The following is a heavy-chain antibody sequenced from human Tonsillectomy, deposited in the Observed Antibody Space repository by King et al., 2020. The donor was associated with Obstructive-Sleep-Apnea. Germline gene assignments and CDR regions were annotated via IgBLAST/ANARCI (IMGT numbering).Heavy chain of an antibody. V-gene: IGHV3-23*04. Sequence: VQLVESGGGLVQAGGSLRLSCADSGFTFSSYAMNWVRQAPGKGLEWVSAVSASGGSTYYADSVKGRFTISSDNSKNTLYLQMNSLRAEDTAVYYCAKDSGYSSSWPYYYFGLDVWGQGTTVTVSS. D-gene: IGHD6-13*01. J-gene: IGHJ6*02. CDR2: VSASGGST. CDR3: AKDSGYSSSWPYYYFGLDV. CDR1: GFTFSSYA.